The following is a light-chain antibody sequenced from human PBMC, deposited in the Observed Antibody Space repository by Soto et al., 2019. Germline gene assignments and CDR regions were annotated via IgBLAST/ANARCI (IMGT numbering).Light chain of an antibody. V-gene: IGKV3-11*01. CDR1: QYINTR. J-gene: IGKJ1*01. Sequence: EIVLTQSAATLSSFPGDRVTRSCRASQYINTRLAWYQHRPGQAPRLLIYQTSIRAAGIPARFSASGSGTDFTLTISDVQPEDFALYYCHQRQSWPRTFGQGTKVDIK. CDR2: QTS. CDR3: HQRQSWPRT.